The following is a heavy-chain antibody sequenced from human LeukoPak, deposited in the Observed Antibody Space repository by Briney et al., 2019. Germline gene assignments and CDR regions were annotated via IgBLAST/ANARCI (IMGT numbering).Heavy chain of an antibody. Sequence: ASVKVSCKASGGTFSSYAISWVRQAPGQGLEWMGGIIPIFGTANYAQKFQGRVTITADESTSTAYMELSSLRSEDTAVYYCARDTGNEDVGYFDYWGQGTLVTVSS. V-gene: IGHV1-69*13. J-gene: IGHJ4*02. D-gene: IGHD3-10*01. CDR2: IIPIFGTA. CDR1: GGTFSSYA. CDR3: ARDTGNEDVGYFDY.